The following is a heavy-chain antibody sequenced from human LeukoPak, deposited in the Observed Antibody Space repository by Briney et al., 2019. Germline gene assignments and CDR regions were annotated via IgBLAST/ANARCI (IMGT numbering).Heavy chain of an antibody. J-gene: IGHJ5*02. CDR2: IYYSGST. CDR3: ARVGVYYDFWSGYLDHNWFDP. CDR1: GGSIRSSYYY. V-gene: IGHV4-61*01. Sequence: PSETLSLTCTVSGGSIRSSYYYWSWIRQPPGKGLEWIGYIYYSGSTNYNPSLKSRVTISVDTSKNQFSLKLSSVTAADTAVYYCARVGVYYDFWSGYLDHNWFDPWGQGTLVTVSS. D-gene: IGHD3-3*01.